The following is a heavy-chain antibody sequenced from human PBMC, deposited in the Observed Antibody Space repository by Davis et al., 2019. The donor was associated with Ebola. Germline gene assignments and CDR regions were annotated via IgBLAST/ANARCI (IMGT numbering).Heavy chain of an antibody. CDR3: ASVPSGYDFWSGPFDY. V-gene: IGHV3-11*01. Sequence: GSLRLSCEASGFTFGDYYMNWIRQAPGKGLEWLSSISGTALTVYYADSVKGRFTVSRDNAKNSLFLQMNSLRVDDTALYFCASVPSGYDFWSGPFDYWGQGTLVAVSS. J-gene: IGHJ4*02. D-gene: IGHD3-3*01. CDR1: GFTFGDYY. CDR2: ISGTALTV.